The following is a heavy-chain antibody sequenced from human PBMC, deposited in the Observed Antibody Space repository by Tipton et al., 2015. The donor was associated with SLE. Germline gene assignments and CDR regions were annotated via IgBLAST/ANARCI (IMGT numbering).Heavy chain of an antibody. Sequence: SLRLSCAASRFTFSIYAMHWVRQAPGKGLEWVAVISFDGSNKYYADSVKARFTISRDNSKTTLYLQMNSLRAEDTAVYYCASAGVVGIDYWGQGTPVTVSS. CDR3: ASAGVVGIDY. J-gene: IGHJ4*02. CDR1: RFTFSIYA. CDR2: ISFDGSNK. V-gene: IGHV3-30*04. D-gene: IGHD2-15*01.